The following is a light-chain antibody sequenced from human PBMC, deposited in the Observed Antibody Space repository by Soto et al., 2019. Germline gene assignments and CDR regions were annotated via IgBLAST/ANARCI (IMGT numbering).Light chain of an antibody. CDR3: GSYAGNNKFV. CDR2: EVI. Sequence: QSALTQPPSASGSPGQSVTIFCTGTSSDVGGYEFVSWYQQHPGKAPKLIIYEVIKRPSGVPDRFSGFKSGNTASLTVSGLQAEDEADYYCGSYAGNNKFVFGSGTKVTVL. J-gene: IGLJ1*01. V-gene: IGLV2-8*01. CDR1: SSDVGGYEF.